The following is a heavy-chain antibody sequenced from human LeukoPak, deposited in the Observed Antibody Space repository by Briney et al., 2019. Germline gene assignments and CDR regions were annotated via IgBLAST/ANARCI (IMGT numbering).Heavy chain of an antibody. D-gene: IGHD2-15*01. V-gene: IGHV3-33*01. CDR2: IWYDGSNK. CDR1: GFTFSSYG. CDR3: ARDEAAVVAATDAFDI. J-gene: IGHJ3*02. Sequence: GGSLRLSCAASGFTFSSYGMHWVRQAPGKGLEWVAVIWYDGSNKYYADSVKGRFTISRDNSKNTLYLQMNSLRAEDTAVYYCARDEAAVVAATDAFDIWGQGTMVTVSS.